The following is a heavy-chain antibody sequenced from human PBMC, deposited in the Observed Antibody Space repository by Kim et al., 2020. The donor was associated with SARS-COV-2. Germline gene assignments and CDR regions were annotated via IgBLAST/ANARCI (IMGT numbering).Heavy chain of an antibody. CDR3: ASGDSSGYYYVGSYYYYGMDV. D-gene: IGHD3-22*01. CDR1: GGTFSSYA. Sequence: SVKVSCKASGGTFSSYAISWLRQAPGQGLEWMGGIIPIFGTANYAQKFQGRVTITADESTSTAYMELSSLRSEDTAVYYCASGDSSGYYYVGSYYYYGMDVWGQGTTVTVSS. V-gene: IGHV1-69*13. J-gene: IGHJ6*02. CDR2: IIPIFGTA.